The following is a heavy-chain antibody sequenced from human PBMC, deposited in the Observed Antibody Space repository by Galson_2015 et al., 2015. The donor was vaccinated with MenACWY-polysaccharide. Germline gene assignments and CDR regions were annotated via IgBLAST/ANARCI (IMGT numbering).Heavy chain of an antibody. Sequence: SLRLSCAASGLAFSGHSLNWVRQTPGKGLEWVSYISASSSAIYYADSVKGRFTISRDNAKKSLYLQMNSLRDEDTAVYYCALYNWKDKGGDLDIWGRGTMVTVSS. CDR3: ALYNWKDKGGDLDI. CDR2: ISASSSAI. V-gene: IGHV3-48*02. CDR1: GLAFSGHS. J-gene: IGHJ3*02. D-gene: IGHD1-1*01.